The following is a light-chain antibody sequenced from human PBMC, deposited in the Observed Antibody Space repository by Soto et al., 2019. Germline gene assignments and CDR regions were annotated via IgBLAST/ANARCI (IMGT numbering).Light chain of an antibody. CDR1: QSVSSK. CDR2: GAS. CDR3: QQYNNWPMWT. V-gene: IGKV3-15*01. J-gene: IGKJ1*01. Sequence: EIVMTQSPATLSLSPGERATLSCRSSQSVSSKLAWYQKKPGQAPRLLIYGASTRATGIPARFSGSGSGTELTLTINSLQSEDFAVYYCQQYNNWPMWTFGQGTKVDIK.